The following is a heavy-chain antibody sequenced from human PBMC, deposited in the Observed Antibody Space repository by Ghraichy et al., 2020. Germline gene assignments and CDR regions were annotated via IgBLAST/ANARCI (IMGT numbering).Heavy chain of an antibody. V-gene: IGHV4-34*01. D-gene: IGHD3-16*01. CDR1: GGSFSGYY. CDR3: ARGSWARYFDY. CDR2: INHSGST. J-gene: IGHJ4*02. Sequence: SETLSLTCAVYGGSFSGYYWSWIRQPPGKGLEWIGEINHSGSTNYNPSLKSRVTISVDTSKNQFSLKLSSVTAADTAVYYCARGSWARYFDYWGQGTLVTVSS.